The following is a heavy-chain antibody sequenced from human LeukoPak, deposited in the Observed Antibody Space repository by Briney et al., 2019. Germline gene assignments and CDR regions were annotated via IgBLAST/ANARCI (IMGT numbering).Heavy chain of an antibody. CDR3: ARESTGAALGD. V-gene: IGHV3-74*01. Sequence: GGSLRLSCAVSGFTFSSYWMHWVRQAPGKGLVWVSRIKTDGSSTGYADSVKGRFTISRDTAKNTLYLQMYSLRAEDTAVYYCARESTGAALGDWGQASLVTVSS. D-gene: IGHD6-13*01. CDR1: GFTFSSYW. CDR2: IKTDGSST. J-gene: IGHJ4*02.